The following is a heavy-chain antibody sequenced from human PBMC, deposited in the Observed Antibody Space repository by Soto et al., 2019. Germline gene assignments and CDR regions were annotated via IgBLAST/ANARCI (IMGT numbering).Heavy chain of an antibody. CDR1: GFTFGDYA. CDR2: IRSKAYGGTT. CDR3: TRGAYDILTGYTPGGYYYGMAV. J-gene: IGHJ6*02. V-gene: IGHV3-49*03. D-gene: IGHD3-9*01. Sequence: GGSLRLSCTASGFTFGDYAMSWFRQAPGKGLEWVGFIRSKAYGGTTEYAASVKGRFTISRDDSKSIAYLQMNSLKTEDTAVYYCTRGAYDILTGYTPGGYYYGMAVWGPLPTFAVPS.